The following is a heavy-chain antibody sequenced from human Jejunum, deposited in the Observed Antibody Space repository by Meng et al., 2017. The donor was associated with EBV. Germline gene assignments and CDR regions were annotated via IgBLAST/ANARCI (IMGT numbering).Heavy chain of an antibody. CDR3: AGNGYYALEY. J-gene: IGHJ4*02. CDR2: IYHGGGT. V-gene: IGHV4-4*02. Sequence: QGQRQESGPRLGKPSGTLSLTCVVSGGSISDNDWWSWVRQPPGKGLEWLGEIYHGGGTNYNPSLESRVTISVDKSKNQFSLKLNSVTVADTAVYYCAGNGYYALEYWGPGILVTVSS. D-gene: IGHD3-22*01. CDR1: GGSISDNDW.